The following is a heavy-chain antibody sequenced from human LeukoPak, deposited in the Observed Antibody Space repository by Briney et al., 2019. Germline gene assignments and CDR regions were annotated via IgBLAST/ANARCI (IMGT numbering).Heavy chain of an antibody. J-gene: IGHJ5*02. CDR2: IIPIFGTA. CDR1: GGTFSSYA. D-gene: IGHD4-17*01. CDR3: ARDHYGDYDLLGVWFDP. V-gene: IGHV1-69*13. Sequence: GASVKVSCKASGGTFSSYAISWVRQAPGQGLEWMGGIIPIFGTANYAQKFQGRVTITADESTSTAYMELSSLRSEDTAVYYCARDHYGDYDLLGVWFDPWGQGTLVTVSS.